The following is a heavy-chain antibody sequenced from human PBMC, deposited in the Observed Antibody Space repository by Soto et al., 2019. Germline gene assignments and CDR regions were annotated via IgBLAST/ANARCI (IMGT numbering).Heavy chain of an antibody. V-gene: IGHV3-23*04. CDR1: GFIFTTSD. CDR2: ITITGDTT. J-gene: IGHJ4*02. Sequence: EVQLVESEGGLVQPGGSLRLSCEASGFIFTTSDMSWVRQAPGKGLEWISSITITGDTTHYADSVKGRFTISRDNSRNTVYFQKNSLRGADTAVYYCGKGGGGDHGYWGQGTLVAVSS. D-gene: IGHD2-21*02. CDR3: GKGGGGDHGY.